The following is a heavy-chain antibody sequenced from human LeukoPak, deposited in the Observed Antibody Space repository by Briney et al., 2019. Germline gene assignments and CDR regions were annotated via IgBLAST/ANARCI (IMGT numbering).Heavy chain of an antibody. D-gene: IGHD2-2*01. V-gene: IGHV3-11*04. CDR3: ASILGYRSSTSCYAFDY. CDR2: ISSSGSTI. CDR1: GFTFSDYY. Sequence: PGGSLRLSCAASGFTFSDYYMSWIRQAPGKGLEWVSYISSSGSTIYYADSVKGRFTISRDNAKNSLYLQMNSLRAEDTAVYYCASILGYRSSTSCYAFDYWGQGTLVTVSS. J-gene: IGHJ4*02.